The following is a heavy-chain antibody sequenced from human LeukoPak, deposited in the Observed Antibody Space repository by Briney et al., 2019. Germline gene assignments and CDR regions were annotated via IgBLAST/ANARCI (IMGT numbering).Heavy chain of an antibody. CDR1: GGSISSGSYY. J-gene: IGHJ2*01. CDR2: IYTSGST. V-gene: IGHV4-61*02. CDR3: ARRSSAALYWYFDL. Sequence: PSQTLSLTCTVSGGSISSGSYYWSWIRQPAGKGLEWIGRIYTSGSTNYNPPLKSRVTISVDTSKNQFSLKLSSLTAADTAVYYCARRSSAALYWYFDLWGRGTLVTVSS.